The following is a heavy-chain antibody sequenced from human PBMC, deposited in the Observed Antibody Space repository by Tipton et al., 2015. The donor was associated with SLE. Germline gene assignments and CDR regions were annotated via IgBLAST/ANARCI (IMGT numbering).Heavy chain of an antibody. V-gene: IGHV1-18*01. CDR1: GYTFSSYG. CDR2: ISAYNGNT. CDR3: ARDPIHYNFWSGYNNYFDP. D-gene: IGHD3-3*01. Sequence: QSGPEVKKPGASVKVSCKASGYTFSSYGITWVRQAPGQGLEWMGWISAYNGNTNFAQKLQGRLTMTTDTSTSTAYMELRSLRSDDTAVYYCARDPIHYNFWSGYNNYFDPWGQGTLVTVSS. J-gene: IGHJ5*02.